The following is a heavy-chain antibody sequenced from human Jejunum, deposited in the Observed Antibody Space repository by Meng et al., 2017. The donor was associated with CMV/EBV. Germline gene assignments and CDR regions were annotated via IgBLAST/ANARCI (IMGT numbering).Heavy chain of an antibody. CDR2: IRFDGNDK. V-gene: IGHV3-30*02. CDR3: AKDFYSDFLGEVFDY. D-gene: IGHD2-15*01. CDR1: VFIFSTYS. Sequence: VFIFSTYSMHWVRQTPVKGLEWVAFIRFDGNDKRYVDSVKGRFTISRDNSKDTVYLEMNSLRLEDTAVYYCAKDFYSDFLGEVFDYWGQGTLVTVSS. J-gene: IGHJ4*02.